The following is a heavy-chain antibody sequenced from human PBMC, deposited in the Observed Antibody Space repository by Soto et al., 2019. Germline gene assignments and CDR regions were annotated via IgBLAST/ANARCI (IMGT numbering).Heavy chain of an antibody. CDR3: ARGREIFGAVTPFEY. CDR2: INHTGST. D-gene: IGHD3-3*01. V-gene: IGHV4-34*02. CDR1: GAPFSGYY. Sequence: QVQLQQWGAGLPKPSETLSLTCAVYGAPFSGYYWTWIRQPPGKGLEWIGEINHTGSTKYNPSLKSRVTTSLDTSKNQFSLSLRSVPAADTAVYYCARGREIFGAVTPFEYWGQGTQVAVSS. J-gene: IGHJ4*02.